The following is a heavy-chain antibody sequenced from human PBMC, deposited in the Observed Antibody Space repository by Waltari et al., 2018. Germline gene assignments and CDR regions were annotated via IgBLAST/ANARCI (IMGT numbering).Heavy chain of an antibody. CDR2: VNPDSGGT. Sequence: VQSGAEVKTPGASVKVSCQAFGYTFTDYYIPWVRQGPGQGLEWMGLVNPDSGGTNYAQNFQGRVTMTRGTSITTVYMELSSLKYEDTAIYYCARGGGVTVPGFDFWGQGNLVTVSS. D-gene: IGHD6-19*01. CDR1: GYTFTDYY. J-gene: IGHJ4*02. V-gene: IGHV1-2*02. CDR3: ARGGGVTVPGFDF.